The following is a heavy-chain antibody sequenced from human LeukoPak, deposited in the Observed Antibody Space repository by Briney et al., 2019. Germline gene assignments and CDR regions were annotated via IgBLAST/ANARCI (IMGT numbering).Heavy chain of an antibody. J-gene: IGHJ4*02. Sequence: GGSLRLSCAASRFTPTSYSMRSGRDGPQKRLGRVAVIWYDGGNKYYAHSVKGRFTNSRDNSKNTLYLQMNSLRAEDTAVYYCAVYDSSGYYHGYWGQGTLVTVSS. CDR3: AVYDSSGYYHGY. D-gene: IGHD3-22*01. CDR1: RFTPTSYS. CDR2: IWYDGGNK. V-gene: IGHV3-33*01.